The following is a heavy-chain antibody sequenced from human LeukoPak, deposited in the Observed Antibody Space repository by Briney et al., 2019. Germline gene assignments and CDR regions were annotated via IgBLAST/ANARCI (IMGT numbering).Heavy chain of an antibody. V-gene: IGHV1-69*06. CDR2: TIPIFGTA. J-gene: IGHJ4*02. D-gene: IGHD3-10*01. CDR1: GGTFSSYA. Sequence: SVKVSCKASGGTFSSYAISWVRQAPGQGLEWMGGTIPIFGTANYAQKFQGRVTITADKSTSTAYMELSSLRSEDTAVYYCARDESSGGTAYYFDYWGQGTLVTVSS. CDR3: ARDESSGGTAYYFDY.